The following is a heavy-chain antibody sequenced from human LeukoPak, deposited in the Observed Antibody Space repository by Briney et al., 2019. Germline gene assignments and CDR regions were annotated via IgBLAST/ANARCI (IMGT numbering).Heavy chain of an antibody. Sequence: SVKVSCKASGGTFSSYAISWVRQAPGQGLEWMGRIIPIFGTANYAQKFQGRVTITADESTSTAYMALSSLRSEDPAVYYCARALRSYYDSSGYPVVYFDYWGQGTLVTVSS. J-gene: IGHJ4*02. CDR3: ARALRSYYDSSGYPVVYFDY. V-gene: IGHV1-69*13. CDR2: IIPIFGTA. D-gene: IGHD3-22*01. CDR1: GGTFSSYA.